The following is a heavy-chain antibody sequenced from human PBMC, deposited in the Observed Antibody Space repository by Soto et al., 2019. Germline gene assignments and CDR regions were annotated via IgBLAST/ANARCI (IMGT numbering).Heavy chain of an antibody. CDR1: GFTFSRYA. V-gene: IGHV3-48*01. Sequence: EVQLVESGGGLVQPGGSLRLSCAASGFTFSRYAMNWVRQAPGKGLEWIAYINHSSDTIYYADSVKGRFTISRDNANNLLSLQMNSLRAEDTAVYYCARDRGYTGYDLAYWGQGTLVTVSS. J-gene: IGHJ4*02. CDR2: INHSSDTI. D-gene: IGHD5-12*01. CDR3: ARDRGYTGYDLAY.